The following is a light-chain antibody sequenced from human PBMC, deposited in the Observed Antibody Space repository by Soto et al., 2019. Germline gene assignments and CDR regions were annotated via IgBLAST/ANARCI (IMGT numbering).Light chain of an antibody. CDR1: QSMSRW. CDR2: DAS. V-gene: IGKV1-5*01. J-gene: IGKJ1*01. CDR3: QQYRSYWT. Sequence: DIQMTQSPSIVSASVGDRVIITCRASQSMSRWLAWYQQKPGKAPKVLIYDASTLERGVPSRFSGSGSGTEFTLIISSLEPDDFGTYYCQQYRSYWTFGLGTKVEIK.